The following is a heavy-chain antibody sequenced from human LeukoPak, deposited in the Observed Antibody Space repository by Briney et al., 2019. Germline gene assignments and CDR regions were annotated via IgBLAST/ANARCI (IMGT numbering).Heavy chain of an antibody. CDR1: GFTFSSYS. V-gene: IGHV3-21*05. CDR3: ARDYGTYYDFWSGNANRENWFDP. D-gene: IGHD3-3*01. Sequence: PGGSLRLSCAASGFTFSSYSMNWVRQAPGKGLEWVSYISSSSSYIYYADSVKGRFTISRDNAKNSLYLQMNSLRAEDTAVYYCARDYGTYYDFWSGNANRENWFDPWGQGTLVTVSS. J-gene: IGHJ5*02. CDR2: ISSSSSYI.